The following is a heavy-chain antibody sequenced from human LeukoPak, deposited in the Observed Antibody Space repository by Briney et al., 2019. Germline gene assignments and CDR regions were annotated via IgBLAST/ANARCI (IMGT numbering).Heavy chain of an antibody. CDR2: IYYSGST. CDR1: GGSISSSSYY. J-gene: IGHJ4*02. V-gene: IGHV4-39*07. CDR3: ARDHKPYSSSSGKGRTKKGGVDY. D-gene: IGHD6-6*01. Sequence: SETLSLTCTVSGGSISSSSYYWGWIRQPPGKGLEWIGSIYYSGSTYYNPSLKSRVTISVDTSKNQFSLKLSSVTAADTAVYYCARDHKPYSSSSGKGRTKKGGVDYWGQGTLVTVSS.